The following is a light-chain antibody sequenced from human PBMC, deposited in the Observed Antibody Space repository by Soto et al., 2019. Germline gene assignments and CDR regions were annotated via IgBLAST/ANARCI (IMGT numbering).Light chain of an antibody. Sequence: QSVLTQPPSVSAAPGQKVTISCSGSSSNIGNNYVSWYQQLPGTAPKLLIYENNKRPSGIPDRFSGSKSGTSATLCITGLQTGDEADYYCGTWDSSLSGVGVFGGGTKLTVL. V-gene: IGLV1-51*02. CDR1: SSNIGNNY. CDR3: GTWDSSLSGVGV. CDR2: ENN. J-gene: IGLJ3*02.